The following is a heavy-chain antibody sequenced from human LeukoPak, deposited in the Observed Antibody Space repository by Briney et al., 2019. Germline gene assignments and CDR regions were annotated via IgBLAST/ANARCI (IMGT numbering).Heavy chain of an antibody. CDR1: GLTFSSNA. J-gene: IGHJ6*02. D-gene: IGHD2-2*01. CDR3: ERSTLAAKADGMDV. V-gene: IGHV3-23*01. CDR2: ISGGDGST. Sequence: GGSLRLSCAASGLTFSSNAMSWVRQAPGKGLEWVSTISGGDGSTYYADSVKGRFTISRDNSKNTLYLQMNSLRAEDTAVYYCERSTLAAKADGMDVWGQGTTVTVSS.